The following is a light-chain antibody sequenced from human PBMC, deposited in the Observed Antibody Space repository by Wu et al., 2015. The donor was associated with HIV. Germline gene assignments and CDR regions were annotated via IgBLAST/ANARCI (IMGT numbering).Light chain of an antibody. CDR3: QQYNSFSPT. CDR2: GAS. V-gene: IGKV3-20*01. J-gene: IGKJ1*01. Sequence: ETVLTQFPGTLSLSPGERATLSCTASQTVTGSYLAWYQQKPGQVPRLLIYGASTRATGIPARFSGSGSATDFHLTISSLQPDDSATYYCQQYNSFSPTFGQGTKLEI. CDR1: QTVTGSY.